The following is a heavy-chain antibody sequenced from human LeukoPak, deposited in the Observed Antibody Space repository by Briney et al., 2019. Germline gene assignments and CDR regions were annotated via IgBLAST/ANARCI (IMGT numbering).Heavy chain of an antibody. V-gene: IGHV1-2*06. CDR2: INPNSGGT. D-gene: IGHD3-22*01. J-gene: IGHJ4*02. Sequence: ASVKVSCKASGYTFTGYYMHRVRQAPGQGLEWMGRINPNSGGTNYAQKFQGRVTMTRDTSISTAYMELSRLRSDDTAVYYCASHYYDSSGQHDDWGQGTLVTVSS. CDR3: ASHYYDSSGQHDD. CDR1: GYTFTGYY.